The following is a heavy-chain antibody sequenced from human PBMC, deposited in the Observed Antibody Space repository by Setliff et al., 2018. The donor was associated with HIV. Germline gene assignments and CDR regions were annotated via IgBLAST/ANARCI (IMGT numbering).Heavy chain of an antibody. V-gene: IGHV3-48*01. Sequence: PGGSLRLSCAASGFTFSSYSMHWVRQAPGKGLEWLSYISRNSDTIYYADSVKGRFTISRDNAENSLFLQMNSLRAEDTAVYYCTRATPDRSGYYYAADYWGQGILVTVSS. CDR3: TRATPDRSGYYYAADY. J-gene: IGHJ4*02. CDR1: GFTFSSYS. CDR2: ISRNSDTI. D-gene: IGHD3-22*01.